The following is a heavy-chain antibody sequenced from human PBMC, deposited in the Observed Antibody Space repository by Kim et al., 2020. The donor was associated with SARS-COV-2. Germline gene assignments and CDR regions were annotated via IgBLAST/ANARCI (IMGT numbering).Heavy chain of an antibody. Sequence: STHYAYSVKGRFIISRDDSKDMLYLEMTTLRAEDPAVYYCTNRGGPMVGYWGQGTLVTVSS. V-gene: IGHV3-23*05. CDR2: ST. J-gene: IGHJ4*02. CDR3: TNRGGPMVGY.